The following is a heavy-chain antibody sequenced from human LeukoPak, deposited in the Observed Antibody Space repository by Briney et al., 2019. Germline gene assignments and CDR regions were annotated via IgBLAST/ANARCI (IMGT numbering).Heavy chain of an antibody. CDR3: ARGRGLYYYYYYYMDV. D-gene: IGHD3-10*01. Sequence: GASVKVSCKASGFTFTKYGISWVRQAPGQGLEWMGWINPYDGHTNYTQKFQGRVTITRNTSISTAYMELSSLRSEDTAVYYCARGRGLYYYYYYYMDVWGKGTTVTVSS. CDR2: INPYDGHT. V-gene: IGHV1-8*03. J-gene: IGHJ6*03. CDR1: GFTFTKYG.